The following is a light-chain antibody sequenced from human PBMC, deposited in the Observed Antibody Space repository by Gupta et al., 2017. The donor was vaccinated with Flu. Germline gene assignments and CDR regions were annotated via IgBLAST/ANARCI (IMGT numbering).Light chain of an antibody. CDR3: SSYTSSDTLEGV. CDR2: EVS. V-gene: IGLV2-14*01. J-gene: IGLJ3*02. Sequence: QSALTQPASVSGSPGQSITISCTGTSSDVGGYNYVSWYQQHPGKAPKLMIYEVSYRPSGVSKRFSGSKSGNTASLTISGLQAEDEADYYCSSYTSSDTLEGVFGGGTKLTVL. CDR1: SSDVGGYNY.